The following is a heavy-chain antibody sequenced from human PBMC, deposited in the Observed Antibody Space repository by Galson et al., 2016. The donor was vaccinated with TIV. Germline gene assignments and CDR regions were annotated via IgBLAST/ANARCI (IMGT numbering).Heavy chain of an antibody. J-gene: IGHJ6*02. Sequence: SLRLSCAASGFTFSSYAMTWVRQAPGKGLEWVSAITGGGGTTYSADSVKGRFTISRDNSQNTVYLQMNSLRADETAVYYCAKVPSSGFRYYYGMDVWGQGTTVTVSS. CDR3: AKVPSSGFRYYYGMDV. D-gene: IGHD3-22*01. CDR2: ITGGGGTT. V-gene: IGHV3-23*01. CDR1: GFTFSSYA.